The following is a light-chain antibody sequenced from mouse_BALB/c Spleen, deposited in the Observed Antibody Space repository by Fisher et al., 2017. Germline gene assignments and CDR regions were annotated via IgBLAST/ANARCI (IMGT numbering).Light chain of an antibody. CDR3: QQWSSNPPWT. CDR2: STS. V-gene: IGKV4-57-1*01. CDR1: SSVSSSY. J-gene: IGKJ1*01. Sequence: DIVMIQSTAIMSASLGEKVTMSCRASSSVSSSYLHWYQQKSGASPKLWIYSTSNLASGVPARFSGSGSGTSYSLTISSVEAEDAATYYCQQWSSNPPWTFGGGTKLEIK.